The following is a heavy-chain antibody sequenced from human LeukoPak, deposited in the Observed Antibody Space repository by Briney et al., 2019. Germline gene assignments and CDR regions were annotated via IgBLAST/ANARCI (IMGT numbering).Heavy chain of an antibody. CDR1: DYSITSGDY. CDR2: IYNSVST. V-gene: IGHV4-38-2*01. J-gene: IGHJ5*01. CDR3: ARNMSTEGWLDS. D-gene: IGHD5/OR15-5a*01. Sequence: PSETLSLTCVVSDYSITSGDYWAWIRQPPGKGLEWIGSIYNSVSTSYNPSLKSRVTMSVDPSKNQFSLNLRSVTAADTAVYFCARNMSTEGWLDSWGRGTLVTVSS.